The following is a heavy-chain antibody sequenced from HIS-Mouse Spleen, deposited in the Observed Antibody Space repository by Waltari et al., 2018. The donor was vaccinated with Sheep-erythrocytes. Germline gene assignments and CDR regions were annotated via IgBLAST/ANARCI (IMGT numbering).Heavy chain of an antibody. J-gene: IGHJ5*02. CDR2: INHSGST. D-gene: IGHD3-22*01. Sequence: QVQLQQWGAGLLKPSETLSLTCAVYGGSFSGYYWSWIRQPPGKGLEWIGEINHSGSTNYIPSLKSRVTISVDTSKNQFSLKLSSVTAADTAVYYCARSITMIVVVIKTNWFDPWGQGTLVTVSS. CDR1: GGSFSGYY. CDR3: ARSITMIVVVIKTNWFDP. V-gene: IGHV4-34*01.